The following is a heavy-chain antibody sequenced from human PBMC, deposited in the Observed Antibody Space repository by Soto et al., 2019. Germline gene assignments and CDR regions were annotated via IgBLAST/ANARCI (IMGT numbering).Heavy chain of an antibody. CDR3: ARIAVVPSALDP. V-gene: IGHV4-4*02. Sequence: SETLSLTCDGSGVSISSSHWWCWLRQPPGKGLEWIGEVYHSGSANYNPSLKSRVSMSVDKSKNQFSLRLTSVTAADTALYFCARIAVVPSALDPWGQGTLVTVSS. CDR1: GVSISSSHW. CDR2: VYHSGSA. J-gene: IGHJ5*02. D-gene: IGHD2-2*01.